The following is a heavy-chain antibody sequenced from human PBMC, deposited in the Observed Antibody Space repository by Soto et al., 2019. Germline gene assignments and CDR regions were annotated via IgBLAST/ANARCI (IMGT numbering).Heavy chain of an antibody. V-gene: IGHV1-18*01. Sequence: QVQLVQSGAEVKKPGASVKVSCKASGYTFTSYGISWVRQAPGQGREWMGWINVYNGNTNYAQKLQGRVTMTTDTSTSTAYMDLRSLRSDDTAVYFCARDTCRGEYDYWGQGTLVTVSS. CDR1: GYTFTSYG. J-gene: IGHJ4*02. CDR3: ARDTCRGEYDY. CDR2: INVYNGNT. D-gene: IGHD3-10*01.